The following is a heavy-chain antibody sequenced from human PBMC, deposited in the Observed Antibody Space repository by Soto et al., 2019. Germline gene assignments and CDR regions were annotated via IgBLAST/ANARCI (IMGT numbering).Heavy chain of an antibody. CDR2: ISPIFGTA. D-gene: IGHD3-3*01. CDR1: GGTCSSYA. CDR3: ARVRRATFGVVVMDV. V-gene: IGHV1-69*13. Sequence: SVKVSCKASGGTCSSYAISWVRQAPGQGREWMGGISPIFGTANYAQKFQGRVTITADESTSTAYMELSSVRSEDTAVYYCARVRRATFGVVVMDVWGQGPTVTVSS. J-gene: IGHJ6*02.